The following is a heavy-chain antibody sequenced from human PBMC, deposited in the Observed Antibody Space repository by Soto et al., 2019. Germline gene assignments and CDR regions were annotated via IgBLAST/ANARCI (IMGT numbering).Heavy chain of an antibody. CDR3: RTDWGTSCIAGRCPPLAY. D-gene: IGHD7-27*01. J-gene: IGHJ4*02. CDR2: IWYDASNE. CDR1: GFSFNSYG. Sequence: QVQLVESGGGVVQPGGSLRLSCEASGFSFNSYGMQWVRQAPGKGLEWVAIIWYDASNEYYADSVKGRFTISRDNSKKPFHLKMRNLRAEEPYMYNWRTDWGTSCIAGRCPPLAYGGQGPQLTFS. V-gene: IGHV3-33*01.